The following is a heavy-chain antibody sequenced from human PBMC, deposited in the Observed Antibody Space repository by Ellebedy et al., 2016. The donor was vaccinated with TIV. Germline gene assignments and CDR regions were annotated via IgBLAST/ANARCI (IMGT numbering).Heavy chain of an antibody. Sequence: GGSLRLSCAASGFTFSHYWMSWVRQAPGKGPEWVANINQHGSEKCYVDSVKGRFTVARDNAKNSLSLQMNSLRAEDTAVYYYARDAPVLRYFDWQIKDDYWGQGTLVTVSS. J-gene: IGHJ4*02. D-gene: IGHD3-9*01. CDR1: GFTFSHYW. CDR3: ARDAPVLRYFDWQIKDDY. V-gene: IGHV3-7*01. CDR2: INQHGSEK.